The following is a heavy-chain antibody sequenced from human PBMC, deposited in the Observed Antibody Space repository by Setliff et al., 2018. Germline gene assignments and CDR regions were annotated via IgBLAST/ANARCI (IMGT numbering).Heavy chain of an antibody. J-gene: IGHJ6*03. D-gene: IGHD3-16*01. CDR1: GGSFSGYY. V-gene: IGHV4-59*10. CDR3: ARLGGSSGSGGFYYYYYYMDV. CDR2: IYASGST. Sequence: SETLSLTCAVYGGSFSGYYWSWIRQSAGKGLEWIGRIYASGSTEYNPSLGSRVTISVDTSRNQFSLKLSSVTAVDTAVYYCARLGGSSGSGGFYYYYYYMDVWGKGTTVTVSS.